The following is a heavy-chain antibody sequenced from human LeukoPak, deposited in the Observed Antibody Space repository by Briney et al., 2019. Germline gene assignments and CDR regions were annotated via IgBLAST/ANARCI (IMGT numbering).Heavy chain of an antibody. D-gene: IGHD6-6*01. Sequence: GGSLRLSCAASGFTFSDYYMSWIRQAPGKGLEWVSYISSSGSTIYYADSVKGRFTISRDNANNSLYLQMNSLRAEDTAVYYCASPGYSSSPDPSLFDYWGQGTLVTVSS. CDR2: ISSSGSTI. V-gene: IGHV3-11*01. CDR3: ASPGYSSSPDPSLFDY. J-gene: IGHJ4*02. CDR1: GFTFSDYY.